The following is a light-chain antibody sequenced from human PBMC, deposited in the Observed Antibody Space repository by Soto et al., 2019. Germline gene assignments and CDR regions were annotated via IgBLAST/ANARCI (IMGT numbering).Light chain of an antibody. J-gene: IGLJ2*01. Sequence: QSALTQPASVSGSPGQSITISCTRTNDNVGSFNLVSWYQQHSGKAPKLLIYEGSERPSGVSNRFFGSKSGNTASLTISDLQAEDEADYFCCSYAGSRTWVLFGGGTKLTVL. CDR2: EGS. CDR3: CSYAGSRTWVL. CDR1: NDNVGSFNL. V-gene: IGLV2-23*01.